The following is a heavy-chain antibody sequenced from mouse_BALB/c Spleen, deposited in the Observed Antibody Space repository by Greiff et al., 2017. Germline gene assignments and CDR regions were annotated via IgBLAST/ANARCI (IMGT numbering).Heavy chain of an antibody. Sequence: VQGVESGAELAKPGASVKMSCKASGYTFTSYWMHWVKQRPGQGLEWIGYINPSTGYTEYNQKFKDKATLTADKSSSTAYMQLSSLTSEDSAVYYCARDGNYLYWGQGTLVTVSA. CDR1: GYTFTSYW. J-gene: IGHJ3*01. CDR3: ARDGNYLY. CDR2: INPSTGYT. V-gene: IGHV1-7*01. D-gene: IGHD2-1*01.